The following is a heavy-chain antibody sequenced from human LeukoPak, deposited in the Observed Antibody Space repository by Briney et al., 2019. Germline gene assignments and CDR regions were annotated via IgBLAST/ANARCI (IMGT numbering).Heavy chain of an antibody. CDR3: AREPVWSGYYCYFDY. CDR2: MKQDGSER. V-gene: IGHV3-7*01. D-gene: IGHD3-3*01. Sequence: PGGSLRLSCAASGFTFGTYWMTWVRQAPGKGLEWVANMKQDGSERYHVDSVKGRFTISRDNAKNSLYLQMNSLRAEDTAVYYCAREPVWSGYYCYFDYWGQGTLVTVSS. CDR1: GFTFGTYW. J-gene: IGHJ4*02.